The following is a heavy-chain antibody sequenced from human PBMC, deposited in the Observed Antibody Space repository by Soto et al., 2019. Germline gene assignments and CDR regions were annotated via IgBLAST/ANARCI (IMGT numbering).Heavy chain of an antibody. J-gene: IGHJ4*02. CDR3: ARDLSGYYGSGSYYRSIDY. V-gene: IGHV3-21*01. Sequence: EVQLVESGGGLVKPGGSLRLSCAVSGFTFSSYSMNWVRQAPGKGLEWVSSISSSSSYIYYADSVKGRFTISRDNAKNSLYLQMNSLRAEDTAVYYCARDLSGYYGSGSYYRSIDYWGQGTLVTVSS. D-gene: IGHD3-10*01. CDR2: ISSSSSYI. CDR1: GFTFSSYS.